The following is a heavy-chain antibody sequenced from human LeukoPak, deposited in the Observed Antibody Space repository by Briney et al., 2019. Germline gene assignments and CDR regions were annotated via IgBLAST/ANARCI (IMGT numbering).Heavy chain of an antibody. CDR2: INHSGST. CDR3: ARRRQHHGAFDI. CDR1: GGSFSGYY. V-gene: IGHV4-34*01. Sequence: ASETLSLTCAVYGGSFSGYYWSWIRQPPGKGLEWIGEINHSGSTNYNPSLKSRVTISVDTSKSQFSLKLSSVTAADTAVYYCARRRQHHGAFDIWGQGTMVTVSS. J-gene: IGHJ3*02. D-gene: IGHD6-13*01.